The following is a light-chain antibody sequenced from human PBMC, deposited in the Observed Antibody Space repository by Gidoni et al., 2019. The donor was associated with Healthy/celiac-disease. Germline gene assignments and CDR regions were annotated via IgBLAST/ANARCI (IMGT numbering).Light chain of an antibody. CDR3: MQALQTPPT. J-gene: IGKJ1*01. CDR1: QSLLHSNGYNY. CDR2: LGS. V-gene: IGKV2-28*01. Sequence: DIVITQSPLSLSVTPGEPASLSCRSSQSLLHSNGYNYLDWYLQKPGQSPQLLIYLGSNRSSGVPDRFSGSGSGTDFTLKISRVEAEDVGVYYCMQALQTPPTFGQGTKVEIK.